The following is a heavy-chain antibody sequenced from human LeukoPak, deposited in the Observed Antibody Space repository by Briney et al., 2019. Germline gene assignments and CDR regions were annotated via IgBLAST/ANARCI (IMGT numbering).Heavy chain of an antibody. V-gene: IGHV4-4*07. CDR3: ARTILTGPYYFDY. CDR2: IYTSGST. D-gene: IGHD2-21*01. J-gene: IGHJ4*02. CDR1: GGSISSDY. Sequence: SETLSLTCTVSGGSISSDYWSWIRQPDGKGLEWLGRIYTSGSTNYNPSLKSRVSMSVDTSTNQFSLKLSSVTAADTAVYYCARTILTGPYYFDYWGQGTLVTVSS.